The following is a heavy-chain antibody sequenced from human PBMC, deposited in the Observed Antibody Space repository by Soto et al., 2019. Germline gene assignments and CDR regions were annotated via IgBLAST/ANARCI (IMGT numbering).Heavy chain of an antibody. CDR3: AINIGGYERH. J-gene: IGHJ4*02. CDR1: GFTFSNYW. D-gene: IGHD3-16*01. CDR2: INTDGSTT. V-gene: IGHV3-74*01. Sequence: EVQLVESGGGLVQPGGSLRLSCAASGFTFSNYWMHWVRQAPGKGPVWVSRINTDGSTTNYADSVKGPFTISRDNAKNTLSLQTNSLGAEDTAVYYCAINIGGYERHSGQGPLVTVSS.